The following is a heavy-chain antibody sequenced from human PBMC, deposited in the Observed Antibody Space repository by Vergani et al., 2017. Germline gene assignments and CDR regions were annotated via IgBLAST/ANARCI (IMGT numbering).Heavy chain of an antibody. V-gene: IGHV4-34*01. CDR1: GGSFSGYY. CDR3: ATGYYYYGMDV. D-gene: IGHD1-14*01. CDR2: INHSGST. Sequence: QVQLQQWGAGLLKPSETLSLTCAVYGGSFSGYYWSWIRQPPGKGLEWIGEINHSGSTNYNPSLKSRVTISVDTSKNQFSLKLSSVTAADTAVYYCATGYYYYGMDVWGQGTTVTVSS. J-gene: IGHJ6*02.